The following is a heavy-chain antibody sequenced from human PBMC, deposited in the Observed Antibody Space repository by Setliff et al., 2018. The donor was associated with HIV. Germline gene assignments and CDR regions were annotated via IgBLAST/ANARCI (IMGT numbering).Heavy chain of an antibody. Sequence: GASVKVSCKASGGTFSSYAISWVRQAPGQGLEWMGGIIPIFGTTNYAQKFQGRVTITTDESTTTAYMELSSLRSEDTALYYCARDWRLRYFDWLYSGMDVWGQGTTVTVSS. J-gene: IGHJ6*02. V-gene: IGHV1-69*05. CDR1: GGTFSSYA. CDR2: IIPIFGTT. CDR3: ARDWRLRYFDWLYSGMDV. D-gene: IGHD3-9*01.